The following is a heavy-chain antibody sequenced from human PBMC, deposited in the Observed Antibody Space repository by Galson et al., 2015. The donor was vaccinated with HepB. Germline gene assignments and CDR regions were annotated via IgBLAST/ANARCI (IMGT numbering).Heavy chain of an antibody. Sequence: SLRLSCAASGFTFINYWMYWVRQAPGQGLEWVSRVDSDGSSTIYGDFVRGRFTVSGDNAKNMVYLQMNSLRGDDTAVYYCARGADYGYALDIWGQGTMVTVSS. V-gene: IGHV3-74*01. CDR2: VDSDGSST. CDR1: GFTFINYW. D-gene: IGHD4-17*01. CDR3: ARGADYGYALDI. J-gene: IGHJ3*02.